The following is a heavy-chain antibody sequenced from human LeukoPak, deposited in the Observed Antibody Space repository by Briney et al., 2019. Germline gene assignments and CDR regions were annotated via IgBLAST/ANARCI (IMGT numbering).Heavy chain of an antibody. CDR2: SNAGNGNT. CDR1: GYTFTSYA. V-gene: IGHV1-3*01. J-gene: IGHJ4*02. CDR3: ASLHGGSNPWDY. Sequence: GASVKVSCKASGYTFTSYAMHWVRQAPGQRLEWMGWSNAGNGNTKYSQKFQGRVTITRDTSASTAYMELSSLRSEDTAVYYCASLHGGSNPWDYWGQGTLVTVSS. D-gene: IGHD2-15*01.